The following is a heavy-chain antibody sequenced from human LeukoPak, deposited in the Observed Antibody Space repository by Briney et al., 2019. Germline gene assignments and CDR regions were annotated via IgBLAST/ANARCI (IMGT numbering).Heavy chain of an antibody. CDR3: ARVRIAARPLATDY. D-gene: IGHD6-6*01. V-gene: IGHV3-7*04. CDR1: GLTFSHYA. Sequence: GGSLRLSCSASGLTFSHYAMTWVRQVPGKGLEWVANIKQDGGEKYYVDSVKGRFSISRDNAKNSLYLQMNSLRAEDTAVYYCARVRIAARPLATDYWGQGTLVTVSS. CDR2: IKQDGGEK. J-gene: IGHJ4*02.